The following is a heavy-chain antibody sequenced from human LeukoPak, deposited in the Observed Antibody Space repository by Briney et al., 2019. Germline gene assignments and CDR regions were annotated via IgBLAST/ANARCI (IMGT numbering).Heavy chain of an antibody. CDR2: ISGSSDYT. D-gene: IGHD4-23*01. J-gene: IGHJ4*02. CDR3: AKDYGGNPFDY. Sequence: PGGSLRLSCAASGFTFSSYAISWVRQAPGKGLEWVSVISGSSDYTDYAGSVKGRFTISRDNSKNTLYLQMNSLRVEDTAVYYCAKDYGGNPFDYWGQGTLVTVSS. CDR1: GFTFSSYA. V-gene: IGHV3-23*01.